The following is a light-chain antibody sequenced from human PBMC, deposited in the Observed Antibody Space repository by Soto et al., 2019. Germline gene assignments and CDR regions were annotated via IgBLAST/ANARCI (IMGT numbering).Light chain of an antibody. CDR1: QSISSW. V-gene: IGKV1-5*01. Sequence: DLPMTQSPSTLSASVGDRVTITCRASQSISSWLAWYQQKPGKAPNLLIYDASSLESGVPSRFSGSGSGTEFTLTISSLQPDDFATYYCQHYNSPWTFGQGTKVEIK. CDR2: DAS. CDR3: QHYNSPWT. J-gene: IGKJ1*01.